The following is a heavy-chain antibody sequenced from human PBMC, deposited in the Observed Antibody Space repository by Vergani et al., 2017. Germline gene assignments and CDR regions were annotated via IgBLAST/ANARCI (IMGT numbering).Heavy chain of an antibody. CDR1: CGSISSGGYY. D-gene: IGHD3-9*01. V-gene: IGHV4-31*03. CDR2: IYYSGST. Sequence: QVQLQESGPGLVKPSQTLSLTCTVSCGSISSGGYYWSWIRQHPGKGLEWIGYIYYSGSTYYNPSLKSRVTISVDTSKNQFSLKLSSVTAADTAVYYCARAILYYDILTGYVPPHGYYYYGMDVWSQGTTVTVSS. CDR3: ARAILYYDILTGYVPPHGYYYYGMDV. J-gene: IGHJ6*02.